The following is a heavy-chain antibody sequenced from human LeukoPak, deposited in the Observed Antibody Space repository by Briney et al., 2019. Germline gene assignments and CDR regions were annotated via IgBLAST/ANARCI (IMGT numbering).Heavy chain of an antibody. CDR2: ISSSSSYI. CDR1: GFTLSTYS. J-gene: IGHJ4*02. Sequence: PGGSLRLSCAASGFTLSTYSMNWVRQAPGKGLEWVSFISSSSSYIYYADSVKGRFTISRDNAKNSLYLQMNSLRAEDTAVYFFARDFYSGSSDYWGQGTLVTVSS. V-gene: IGHV3-21*01. CDR3: ARDFYSGSSDY. D-gene: IGHD1-26*01.